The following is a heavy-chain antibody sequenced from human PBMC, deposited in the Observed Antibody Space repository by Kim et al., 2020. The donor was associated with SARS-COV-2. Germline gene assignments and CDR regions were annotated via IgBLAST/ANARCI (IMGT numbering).Heavy chain of an antibody. CDR3: AREVKVGATHGGFDY. CDR1: GGTFSSYA. D-gene: IGHD1-26*01. V-gene: IGHV1-69*04. CDR2: IIPILGIA. J-gene: IGHJ4*02. Sequence: SVKVSCKASGGTFSSYAISWVRQAPGQGLEWMGRIIPILGIANYAQKFQGRVTITADKSTSTAYMELSSLRSEDTAVYYCAREVKVGATHGGFDYWGQGTLVTVSS.